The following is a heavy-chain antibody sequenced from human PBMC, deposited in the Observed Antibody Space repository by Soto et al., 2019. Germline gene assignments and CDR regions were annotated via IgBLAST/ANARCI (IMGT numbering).Heavy chain of an antibody. J-gene: IGHJ5*02. Sequence: WASVKVSCKASGYTFTGYYMHWVRQAPGQGLEWMGWINPNSGGTNYAQKFQGRVTMTRDTSISTAYMELSRLRSDDTAVYYCAREVAQPGIAAAGTNWFDPWGQGTLVTVSS. D-gene: IGHD6-13*01. CDR1: GYTFTGYY. CDR2: INPNSGGT. CDR3: AREVAQPGIAAAGTNWFDP. V-gene: IGHV1-2*02.